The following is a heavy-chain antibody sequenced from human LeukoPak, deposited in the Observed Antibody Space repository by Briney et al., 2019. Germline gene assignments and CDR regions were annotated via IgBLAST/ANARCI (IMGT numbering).Heavy chain of an antibody. CDR3: ARDTVYYDFWSGPGAFDI. CDR2: VNHSGST. Sequence: SETLSLTCAVYGGSFSGYYWSLIRQPPGKGLEWIGEVNHSGSTNYNPSLKSRVTISVDTSKNQFSLKLSSVTAADTAVYYCARDTVYYDFWSGPGAFDIWGQGTMVTVSS. J-gene: IGHJ3*02. V-gene: IGHV4-34*01. CDR1: GGSFSGYY. D-gene: IGHD3-3*01.